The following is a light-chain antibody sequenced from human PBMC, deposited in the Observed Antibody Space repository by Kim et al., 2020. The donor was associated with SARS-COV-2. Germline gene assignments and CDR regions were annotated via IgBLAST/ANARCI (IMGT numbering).Light chain of an antibody. V-gene: IGLV1-40*01. CDR2: GNS. Sequence: QRVTISCSGGSSNSGAGYDIHWYQQLPGTAPKLLIYGNSNRPSGVPDRFSGSKSGTSASLAITGLQAEDEADYYCQSYDNSLRGWMFGGGTQLTVL. CDR1: SSNSGAGYD. J-gene: IGLJ3*02. CDR3: QSYDNSLRGWM.